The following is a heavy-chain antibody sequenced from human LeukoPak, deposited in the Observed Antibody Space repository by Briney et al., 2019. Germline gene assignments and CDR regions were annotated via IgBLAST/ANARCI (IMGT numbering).Heavy chain of an antibody. CDR1: GFTFSSYG. V-gene: IGHV3-23*01. CDR3: AKGPNCGGDCDPNYYYMDV. D-gene: IGHD2-21*01. Sequence: GGSLRLSCAASGFTFSSYGMHWVRQAPGKGLEWVSSISNSGGSTYDADSVKGRFTISRDTSKNTLYLQMSSLRVEDTAVYYCAKGPNCGGDCDPNYYYMDVWGKGTTVTVSS. J-gene: IGHJ6*03. CDR2: ISNSGGST.